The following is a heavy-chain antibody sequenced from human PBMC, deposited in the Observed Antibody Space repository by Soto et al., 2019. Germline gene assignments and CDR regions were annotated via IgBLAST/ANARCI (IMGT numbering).Heavy chain of an antibody. CDR3: ARVGPPSPSVIWFFDL. D-gene: IGHD2-21*01. CDR2: IIPMLAAP. Sequence: GASVKVSCKASGGSFRTYAINWVRQAPGQGLEWMGGIIPMLAAPTYAQKFQGRLTITADESTTTVYMELSSLTSEDTAVYYCARVGPPSPSVIWFFDLWGRGTLVTVSS. V-gene: IGHV1-69*13. CDR1: GGSFRTYA. J-gene: IGHJ2*01.